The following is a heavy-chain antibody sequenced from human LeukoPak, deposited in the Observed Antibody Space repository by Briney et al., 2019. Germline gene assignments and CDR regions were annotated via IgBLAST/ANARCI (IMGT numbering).Heavy chain of an antibody. J-gene: IGHJ5*02. CDR3: SGSGWYRVSNWFDP. Sequence: GGSLRLSCAASGFTFSSYAMSWVRQAPGRGLEWVSAISGSGGSTYYADSVKGRFTISRDNSKNTLYLQMNSLRAEDTAVYYCSGSGWYRVSNWFDPWGQGTLVTVSS. CDR1: GFTFSSYA. CDR2: ISGSGGST. V-gene: IGHV3-23*01. D-gene: IGHD6-19*01.